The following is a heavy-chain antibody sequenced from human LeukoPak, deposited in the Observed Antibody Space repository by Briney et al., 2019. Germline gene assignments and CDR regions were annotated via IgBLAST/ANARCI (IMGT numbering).Heavy chain of an antibody. J-gene: IGHJ4*02. Sequence: SETLSLTCTVSGYSISSGYYWGWTRQPPGKGLEWIGSIYHSGSTYYNPSLKSRVTISVDTSKNQFSLKLSSVAAADTAVYYCARDGGIAARSTPFDYWGQGTLVTVSS. D-gene: IGHD6-6*01. CDR2: IYHSGST. CDR1: GYSISSGYY. V-gene: IGHV4-38-2*02. CDR3: ARDGGIAARSTPFDY.